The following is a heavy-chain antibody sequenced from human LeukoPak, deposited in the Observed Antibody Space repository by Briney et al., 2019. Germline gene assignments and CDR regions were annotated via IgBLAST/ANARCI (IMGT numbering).Heavy chain of an antibody. J-gene: IGHJ3*02. CDR2: ISYDGSNK. V-gene: IGHV3-30*18. CDR1: GFTFSSYG. CDR3: AKDVVGAPGWIDAFDI. Sequence: PGRSLRLSCAASGFTFSSYGMHWVRQAPGKGLEWVAVISYDGSNKYYADSVKGRFTISRDNSKNTLYLQMNSLRAEDTAVYYCAKDVVGAPGWIDAFDIWGQGTMVTVSS. D-gene: IGHD1-26*01.